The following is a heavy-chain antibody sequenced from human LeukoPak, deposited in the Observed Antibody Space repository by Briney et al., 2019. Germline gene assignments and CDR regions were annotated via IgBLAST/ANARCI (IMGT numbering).Heavy chain of an antibody. Sequence: GGSLRLSCEGSGFSLSAYNMNWVRQAPGKGLESVSYISSSNATIFYADSVKGRFTISRDNAKNSLYLQMNSLRPEDTAVYFCARDRHVPGLYYYYMDVWGKGTTVTVSS. CDR1: GFSLSAYN. J-gene: IGHJ6*03. CDR2: ISSSNATI. CDR3: ARDRHVPGLYYYYMDV. D-gene: IGHD6-6*01. V-gene: IGHV3-48*01.